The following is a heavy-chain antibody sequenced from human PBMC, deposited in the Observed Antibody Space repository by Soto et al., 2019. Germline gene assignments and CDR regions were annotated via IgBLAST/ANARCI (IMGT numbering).Heavy chain of an antibody. D-gene: IGHD3-22*01. V-gene: IGHV4-30-4*01. CDR3: ARGTYYFDSSGYYYGAPDAFDI. CDR2: IYFSGST. Sequence: QVQLQESGPGLLKPSQTLSLTCPVSGGSISSADYHWSWIRQPPGMGLEWMGYIYFSGSTYYSPSLKSRVTISVDTSKNQFSLKLSSVTAADTAVYYCARGTYYFDSSGYYYGAPDAFDIWGQGTVVIVSS. CDR1: GGSISSADYH. J-gene: IGHJ3*02.